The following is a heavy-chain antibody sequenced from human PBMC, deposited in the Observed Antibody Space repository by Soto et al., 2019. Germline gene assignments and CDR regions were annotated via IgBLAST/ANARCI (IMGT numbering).Heavy chain of an antibody. V-gene: IGHV4-30-2*01. D-gene: IGHD5-18*01. CDR1: GGSISNAAYS. CDR2: IYPSGMP. J-gene: IGHJ4*02. CDR3: ARERGGYGLFDS. Sequence: PSETLSLPCTVSGGSISNAAYSWSWIRQPPGKGLEWIGYIYPSGMPFYNPSLRSRVTISIDRSNDQFSLNLKSLTAADTAVYYCARERGGYGLFDSWGQGTLVTVSS.